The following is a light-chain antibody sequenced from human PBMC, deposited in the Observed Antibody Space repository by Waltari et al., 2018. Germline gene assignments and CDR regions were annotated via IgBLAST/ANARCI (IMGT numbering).Light chain of an antibody. J-gene: IGKJ1*01. V-gene: IGKV1-6*01. Sequence: AIQMTQSPSSLSASVGDRVPITCRASQGIRNNLGWYQQQQGKAPKLLMYATSTLQSGVPSRFSGSGSGTDFTLTISSLQPEDFATYYCLQDYNYPWTFGQGTKVEIK. CDR3: LQDYNYPWT. CDR2: ATS. CDR1: QGIRNN.